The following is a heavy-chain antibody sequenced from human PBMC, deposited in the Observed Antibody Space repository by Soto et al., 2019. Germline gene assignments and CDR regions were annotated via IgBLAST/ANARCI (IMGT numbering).Heavy chain of an antibody. J-gene: IGHJ3*02. Sequence: QVQLQQWGAGLLKPSETLSLTCAVYGGSFSGYYWSWIRQPPGKGLEWIGEINHSGSTNYNPSLKGRLTIPVDTSKNQFSLTLRSVTAADTAVYYCARRAATSNDITGDIVVVVAAPDAFDIWGQGTMVTVSS. CDR3: ARRAATSNDITGDIVVVVAAPDAFDI. CDR2: INHSGST. CDR1: GGSFSGYY. V-gene: IGHV4-34*01. D-gene: IGHD2-15*01.